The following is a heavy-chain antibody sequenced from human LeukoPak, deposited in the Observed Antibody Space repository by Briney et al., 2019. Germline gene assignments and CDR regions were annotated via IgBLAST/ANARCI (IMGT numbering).Heavy chain of an antibody. D-gene: IGHD1-1*01. CDR1: GFTVSSNY. V-gene: IGHV3-23*01. CDR2: FSTSGANT. Sequence: PGGSLRLSCAASGFTVSSNYMSWVRQAPGKGLEWVSAFSTSGANTYYADSVRGRFTISRDNSQNTLYLQMNTLRAEDTAVYYCATTKEARRYFDYWGQGTLVTVSS. J-gene: IGHJ4*02. CDR3: ATTKEARRYFDY.